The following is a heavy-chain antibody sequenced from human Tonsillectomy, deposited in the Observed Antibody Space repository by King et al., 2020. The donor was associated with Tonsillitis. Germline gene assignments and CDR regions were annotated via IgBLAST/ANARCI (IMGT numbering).Heavy chain of an antibody. CDR2: IYHSGST. CDR3: ARDRVGATTGAFDI. CDR1: GYSISSGYY. D-gene: IGHD1-26*01. Sequence: VQLQESGPGLVKPSETLSLTCAVSGYSISSGYYWGWIRQPPGKGLEWIGSIYHSGSTYYNPSLKSRVTISVDTSKNQFSLKLSSVNAADTAVYYCARDRVGATTGAFDIWGQGTMVTVSS. V-gene: IGHV4-38-2*01. J-gene: IGHJ3*02.